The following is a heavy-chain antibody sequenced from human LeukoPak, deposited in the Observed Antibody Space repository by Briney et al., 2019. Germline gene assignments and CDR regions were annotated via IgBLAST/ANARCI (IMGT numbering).Heavy chain of an antibody. CDR3: ARANMVRGAYFDY. J-gene: IGHJ4*02. V-gene: IGHV1-69*02. CDR1: GGTFSSYT. Sequence: ASVKVSCKASGGTFSSYTISWVRQAPGQGLEWMGRIIPILGIANYARKSQGRVTITADKSTSTAYMELSSLRSEDTAVYYCARANMVRGAYFDYWGQGTLVTVSS. D-gene: IGHD3-10*01. CDR2: IIPILGIA.